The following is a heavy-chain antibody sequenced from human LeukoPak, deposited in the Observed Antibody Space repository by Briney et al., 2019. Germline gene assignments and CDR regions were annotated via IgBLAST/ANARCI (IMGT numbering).Heavy chain of an antibody. CDR1: GFTFDDYA. CDR2: ISWNSGSI. J-gene: IGHJ4*02. V-gene: IGHV3-9*01. CDR3: AKGYDYGDYYYFDY. Sequence: GRSLRLSCAASGFTFDDYAVHWVRQAPGKGLEWVSGISWNSGSIGYADSVKGRFTISRDNAKNSLYLQMKSLRAEDTALYYCAKGYDYGDYYYFDYWGQGTLVTVSS. D-gene: IGHD4-17*01.